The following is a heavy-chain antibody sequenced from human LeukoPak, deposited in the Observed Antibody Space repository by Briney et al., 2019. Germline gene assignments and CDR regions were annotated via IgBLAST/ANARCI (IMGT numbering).Heavy chain of an antibody. D-gene: IGHD5-18*01. J-gene: IGHJ3*02. Sequence: TGGSLRLSCAASGFTFSSYGMHWVRQAPGKGLEWVAFIRYDGSNKYYADSVKGRFTISRDNSKNTLYLQMNSLRAEDTAVYYCAKARRGYSYGGDAFDIWGQGTMVTVSS. V-gene: IGHV3-30*02. CDR1: GFTFSSYG. CDR2: IRYDGSNK. CDR3: AKARRGYSYGGDAFDI.